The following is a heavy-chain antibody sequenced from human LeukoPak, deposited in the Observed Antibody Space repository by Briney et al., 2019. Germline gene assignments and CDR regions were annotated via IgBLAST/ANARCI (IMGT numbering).Heavy chain of an antibody. D-gene: IGHD4-17*01. CDR1: GGSINNNY. Sequence: SETQSLTCTVSGGSINNNYCSWIRQPPGKGLEWIGYIFYSGSTNYNPSLKSRVTISLDTSKNQFSLRLSSVTAADTAVYYCARGGTVTNFGYWGQGTLVTVSS. CDR3: ARGGTVTNFGY. V-gene: IGHV4-59*01. J-gene: IGHJ4*02. CDR2: IFYSGST.